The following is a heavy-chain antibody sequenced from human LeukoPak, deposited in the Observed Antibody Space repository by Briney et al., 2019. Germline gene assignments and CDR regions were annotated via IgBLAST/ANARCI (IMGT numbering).Heavy chain of an antibody. CDR3: ATAANSSGVALDLLYY. V-gene: IGHV3-23*01. Sequence: GGSLRLSCAASGFTFSSYAMSWVRQAPGKGLEWVSAISGSGGSTYYADSVKGRFTISRDNSKNTLYLQMNSLRAEDTAVYYCATAANSSGVALDLLYYWGQGTLVTVSS. J-gene: IGHJ4*02. D-gene: IGHD6-19*01. CDR2: ISGSGGST. CDR1: GFTFSSYA.